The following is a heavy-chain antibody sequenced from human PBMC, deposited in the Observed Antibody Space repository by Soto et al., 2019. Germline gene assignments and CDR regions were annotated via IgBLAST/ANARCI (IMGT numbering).Heavy chain of an antibody. CDR2: INSDGSST. CDR3: ARDKSYALAV. V-gene: IGHV3-74*03. CDR1: GFDFSNSW. J-gene: IGHJ6*02. Sequence: GGSLRLSCAASGFDFSNSWMHWVRQVQGKGLVWVSHINSDGSSTTYADSVKGRFTISRDNARTTVYLQLDSLRVEDTAVYYCARDKSYALAVWGQGTTVTVSS. D-gene: IGHD4-17*01.